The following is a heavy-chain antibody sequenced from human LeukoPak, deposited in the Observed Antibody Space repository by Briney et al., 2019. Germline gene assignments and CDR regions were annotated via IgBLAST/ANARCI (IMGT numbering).Heavy chain of an antibody. V-gene: IGHV1-69*13. CDR1: GGTFSSYA. D-gene: IGHD1-14*01. CDR3: ARVPEGAFDI. Sequence: GASVKVSCKASGGTFSSYAISWVRQAPGQGLEWMGGIIPIFGTANYAQKFQGRVTITADESTSTAYMELSSLRSEDTAVYYCARVPEGAFDIWGQGTMVTVSS. J-gene: IGHJ3*02. CDR2: IIPIFGTA.